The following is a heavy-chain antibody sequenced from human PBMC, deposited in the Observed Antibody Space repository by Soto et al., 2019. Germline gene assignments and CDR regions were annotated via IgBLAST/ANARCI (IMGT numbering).Heavy chain of an antibody. V-gene: IGHV3-23*01. CDR1: GFTFSSYA. Sequence: EVQLLESGGGLVQPGGSLRLSCAASGFTFSSYAMSWVRQAPGKGLEWVSAISGSGGSTYYADSVKGRFTISRDNSKNTLYLQMNSLRAEDTAVYYCVKDRYCSDGSCYSEWAFDIWSQGTMVTVSS. CDR3: VKDRYCSDGSCYSEWAFDI. CDR2: ISGSGGST. J-gene: IGHJ3*02. D-gene: IGHD2-15*01.